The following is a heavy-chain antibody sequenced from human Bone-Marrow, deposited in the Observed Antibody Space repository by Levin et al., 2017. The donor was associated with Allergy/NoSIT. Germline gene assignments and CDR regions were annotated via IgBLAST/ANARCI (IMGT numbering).Heavy chain of an antibody. D-gene: IGHD1-26*01. Sequence: SETLSLTCTVSGGSISSYYWSWIRQPPGKGLEWIGYIYYSGSTNYNPSLKSRVTISVDTSKNQFSLKLSSVTAADTAVYYCARLSKVGATTPDAFDIWGQGTMVTVSS. V-gene: IGHV4-59*08. CDR3: ARLSKVGATTPDAFDI. J-gene: IGHJ3*02. CDR1: GGSISSYY. CDR2: IYYSGST.